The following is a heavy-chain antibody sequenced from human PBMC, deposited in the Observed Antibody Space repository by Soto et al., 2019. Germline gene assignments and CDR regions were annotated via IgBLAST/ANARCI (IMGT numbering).Heavy chain of an antibody. J-gene: IGHJ4*02. CDR2: IYWNDDK. CDR3: AYGRYDFWSGYLPLDF. V-gene: IGHV2-5*01. CDR1: VVAVSLRKKG. Sequence: IATPTLRERVSISVVAVSLRKKGVGWIRQPPGKALEWLALIYWNDDKRYSPSLKSRLTITQDTSKNQVVLTMTNMDPVDTATYYCAYGRYDFWSGYLPLDFWGQGTLVTVSS. D-gene: IGHD3-3*01.